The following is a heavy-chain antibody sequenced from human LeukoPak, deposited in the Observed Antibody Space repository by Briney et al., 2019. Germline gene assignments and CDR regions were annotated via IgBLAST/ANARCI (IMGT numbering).Heavy chain of an antibody. V-gene: IGHV1-69*06. CDR1: GGTFSSYA. CDR2: IIPIFGTA. D-gene: IGHD6-13*01. J-gene: IGHJ4*02. CDR3: AREGIRIAAAGTIDH. Sequence: GASVKVSCKASGGTFSSYAISWVRQAPGQGLEWMGGIIPIFGTANYAQKFQGRVTITADKSTSTAYMELSSLRSEDTAVYYCAREGIRIAAAGTIDHWGQGTLVTVPS.